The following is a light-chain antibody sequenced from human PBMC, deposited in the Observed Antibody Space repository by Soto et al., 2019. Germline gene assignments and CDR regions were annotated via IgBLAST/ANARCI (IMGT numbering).Light chain of an antibody. CDR1: SSDIGDYNY. V-gene: IGLV2-11*01. J-gene: IGLJ2*01. CDR2: DVT. Sequence: QSALTQPRSVSGSPGQSVTISCTGTSSDIGDYNYVSWYQKYPGKAPKLMIYDVTKRPSGVPDRFSGSKSGSTASLTISGLQAEDEADYYCCSYAGSYPYVVFGGGTKVTVL. CDR3: CSYAGSYPYVV.